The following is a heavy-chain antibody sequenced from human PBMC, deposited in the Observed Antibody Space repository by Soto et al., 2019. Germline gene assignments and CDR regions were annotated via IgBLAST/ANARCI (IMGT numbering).Heavy chain of an antibody. CDR2: IYYSGST. V-gene: IGHV4-31*03. Sequence: SETLSLTCTVSGGSISSGGYYWSWIRQHPGKGLEWIGYIYYSGSTYYNPSLKSRVTISVDTSKNQFSLKLSSVTAADTAVYYYARRAPAYCSGGSCYYFDYWGQGTLVTVPQ. CDR1: GGSISSGGYY. CDR3: ARRAPAYCSGGSCYYFDY. J-gene: IGHJ4*02. D-gene: IGHD2-15*01.